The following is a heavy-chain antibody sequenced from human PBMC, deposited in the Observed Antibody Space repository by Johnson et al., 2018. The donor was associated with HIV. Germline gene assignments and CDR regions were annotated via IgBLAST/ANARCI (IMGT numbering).Heavy chain of an antibody. J-gene: IGHJ3*02. CDR1: GFSFSKYW. D-gene: IGHD5-18*01. Sequence: VQLVESGGGLVQPGGSLRLSCAASGFSFSKYWMTWVRQAPGQGLEWVANIKQDGSEKYYVDSVKGRFPVSRDNAKNSLYLQMNSLRAEDTAMYYCARGMWIPEIDAIDIWGQGTMVTVSS. V-gene: IGHV3-7*01. CDR3: ARGMWIPEIDAIDI. CDR2: IKQDGSEK.